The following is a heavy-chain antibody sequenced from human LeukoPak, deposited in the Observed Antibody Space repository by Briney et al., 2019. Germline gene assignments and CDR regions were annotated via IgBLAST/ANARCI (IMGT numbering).Heavy chain of an antibody. CDR1: GGSISSYY. CDR3: ARHGTGTGYPLDY. CDR2: GHYSGTT. J-gene: IGHJ4*02. D-gene: IGHD3/OR15-3a*01. V-gene: IGHV4-59*08. Sequence: PSETLSLTCTVSGGSISSYYWSWIRQPAGKGLEWIAYGHYSGTTNYNPSLKSRVTISVDTSKNQFSLKLTSVSAADTAMYYCARHGTGTGYPLDYWGLGTLVTVSS.